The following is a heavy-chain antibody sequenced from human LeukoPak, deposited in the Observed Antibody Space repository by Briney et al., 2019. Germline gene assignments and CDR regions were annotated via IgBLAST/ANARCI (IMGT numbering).Heavy chain of an antibody. J-gene: IGHJ6*04. Sequence: GGSLRLSCAASGFTFSGYEMNWVRQAPGKGLEWVSYISSSGSTIYYADSVKGRFTNARDNAKNSLYLQMNSLRAEDTAVYYCAYLGITMIGGVWGKGTTVTISS. CDR3: AYLGITMIGGV. CDR1: GFTFSGYE. CDR2: ISSSGSTI. V-gene: IGHV3-48*03. D-gene: IGHD3-10*02.